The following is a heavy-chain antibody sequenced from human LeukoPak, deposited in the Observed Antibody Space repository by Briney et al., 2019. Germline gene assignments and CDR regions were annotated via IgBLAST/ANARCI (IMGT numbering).Heavy chain of an antibody. J-gene: IGHJ4*02. CDR1: GDSISGSY. D-gene: IGHD6-13*01. Sequence: ETLSLTCTVSGDSISGSYWSWIRQPPGEGVEGIGYIFYSGSTNYTPSLKSRVTISIDTSKNQFSLRLSSVTAADTAMYYCARGRSNWDYWGQGTLVTVSS. CDR3: ARGRSNWDY. V-gene: IGHV4-59*01. CDR2: IFYSGST.